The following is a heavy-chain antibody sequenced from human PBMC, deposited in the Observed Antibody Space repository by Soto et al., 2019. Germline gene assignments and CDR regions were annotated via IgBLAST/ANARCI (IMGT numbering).Heavy chain of an antibody. CDR3: ARGLAAAGLYYYYYGMDV. V-gene: IGHV4-59*05. D-gene: IGHD6-13*01. CDR1: GGSISSYY. Sequence: ASENLSLTCTVSGGSISSYYWSRIRQPPGKGLEWIGSIYYSGSTYYNPSLKSRVTISVDTSKNQFSLKLSSVTAADTAVYYCARGLAAAGLYYYYYGMDVWGQGTTVTVSS. CDR2: IYYSGST. J-gene: IGHJ6*02.